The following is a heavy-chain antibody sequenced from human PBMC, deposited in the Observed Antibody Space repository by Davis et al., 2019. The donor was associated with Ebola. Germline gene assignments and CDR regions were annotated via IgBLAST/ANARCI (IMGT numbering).Heavy chain of an antibody. J-gene: IGHJ5*02. CDR2: INHSGNT. V-gene: IGHV4-39*07. Sequence: MPGGSLRLSCSVSGGSIRNTNYYCAWVRQPPGKGLEWIGEINHSGNTNYNPSLKSRVTISVDTSKNQFSLKLSSVTAADTAVYYCARGGGIYCTGGVCRRRRRPNWFDPWGQGTLVTVSS. CDR3: ARGGGIYCTGGVCRRRRRPNWFDP. CDR1: GGSIRNTNYY. D-gene: IGHD2-8*02.